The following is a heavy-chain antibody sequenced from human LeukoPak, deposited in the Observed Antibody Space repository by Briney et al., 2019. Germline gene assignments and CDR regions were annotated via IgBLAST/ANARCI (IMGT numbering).Heavy chain of an antibody. CDR2: IYSGAGT. V-gene: IGHV3-66*01. J-gene: IGHJ3*02. CDR1: GFTVSSNY. Sequence: GGSLRLSCAASGFTVSSNYMSWVRHAPGKGLEWVSVIYSGAGTYYADSVKGRFNIYRDNSKNTLYLQMNSLRAEDTAVYYCVRGDDAFDIWGQGTMVTVSS. D-gene: IGHD1-26*01. CDR3: VRGDDAFDI.